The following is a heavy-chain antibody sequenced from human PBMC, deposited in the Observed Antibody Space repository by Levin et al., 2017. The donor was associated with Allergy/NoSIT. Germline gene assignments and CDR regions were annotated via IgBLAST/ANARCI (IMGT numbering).Heavy chain of an antibody. CDR1: GFIFTIYD. J-gene: IGHJ5*02. D-gene: IGHD3-10*01. CDR3: ARETITAPPYDWFDT. CDR2: LNPNTGGT. V-gene: IGHV1-2*06. Sequence: ASVKVSCKASGFIFTIYDIHWVRQAPGQGLEWVGRLNPNTGGTDSAQKLMGRVTMTRDTSTTTAFMELTRLRPDDTAIYYCARETITAPPYDWFDTWGQGALVTVSS.